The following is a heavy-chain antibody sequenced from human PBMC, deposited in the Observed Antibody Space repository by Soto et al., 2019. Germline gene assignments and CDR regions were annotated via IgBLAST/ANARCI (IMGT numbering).Heavy chain of an antibody. Sequence: QLQLQESGPGLVKPSETLSLTCTVSGGSISSSSYYWGWIRQPPGKGLEWIGSIYYSGSTYYNPALKSRVTISVDTSKNQFSLKLSSVTAADTAVYYCARHHGLTPSNWGQGTLVTVSS. CDR2: IYYSGST. V-gene: IGHV4-39*01. J-gene: IGHJ4*02. CDR3: ARHHGLTPSN. CDR1: GGSISSSSYY.